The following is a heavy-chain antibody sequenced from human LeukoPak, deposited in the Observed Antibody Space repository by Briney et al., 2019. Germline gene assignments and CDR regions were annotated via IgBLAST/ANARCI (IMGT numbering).Heavy chain of an antibody. D-gene: IGHD2-2*01. V-gene: IGHV1-24*01. CDR2: FDPEDGET. CDR1: GYTLTELS. Sequence: ASVKVSCKVSGYTLTELSMHWVRQAPGKGLEWMGGFDPEDGETIYAQKFQGRVTMTEDTSTDTAYMELSSLRSEDTAVYYCARYTGGAERDIVVVPADDYYMDVWGKGTTVTASS. J-gene: IGHJ6*03. CDR3: ARYTGGAERDIVVVPADDYYMDV.